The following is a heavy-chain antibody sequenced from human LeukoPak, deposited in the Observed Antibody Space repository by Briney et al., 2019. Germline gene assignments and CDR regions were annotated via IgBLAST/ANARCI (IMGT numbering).Heavy chain of an antibody. V-gene: IGHV3-23*01. Sequence: PGGSLRFSCAASGFTFSDYAMSWVRQAPGKGLEWVSSMSGSGGSTYYADSVKGRFTISRDNSKNTLYLQMDRLRAEDTAVYYCAKDRGYSSGRDFDYWGQGTLVTVSS. D-gene: IGHD6-19*01. CDR2: MSGSGGST. J-gene: IGHJ4*02. CDR3: AKDRGYSSGRDFDY. CDR1: GFTFSDYA.